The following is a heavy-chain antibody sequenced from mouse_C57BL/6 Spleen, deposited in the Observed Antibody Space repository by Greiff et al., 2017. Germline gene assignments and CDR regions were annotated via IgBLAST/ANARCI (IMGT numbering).Heavy chain of an antibody. V-gene: IGHV1-74*01. CDR2: IHPSDSDT. CDR1: GYTFTSYW. Sequence: QVQLQQPGAELVKPGASVKVSCKASGYTFTSYWMHWVKQRPGQGLEWIGRIHPSDSDTNYNQKFKGKDTLTVDKSSSTAYMQLSSLTSEDSAVYYCATIASVGDWYFDVWGTGTTVTVSA. D-gene: IGHD1-1*01. CDR3: ATIASVGDWYFDV. J-gene: IGHJ1*03.